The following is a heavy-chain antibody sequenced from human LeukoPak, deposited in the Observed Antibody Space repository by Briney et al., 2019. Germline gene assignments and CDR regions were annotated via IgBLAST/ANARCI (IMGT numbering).Heavy chain of an antibody. CDR3: ARDSGHSYADGY. CDR2: TYSDGST. D-gene: IGHD5-18*01. V-gene: IGHV3-53*01. J-gene: IGHJ4*02. CDR1: GFTVSRNY. Sequence: GGSLRLSCAASGFTVSRNYMSWVRQAPGKGLEWVSLTYSDGSTSYTESVKGRFTISRDNSKNTLSLQLNSLRAEDTAVYYCARDSGHSYADGYWGQGTLVTVSS.